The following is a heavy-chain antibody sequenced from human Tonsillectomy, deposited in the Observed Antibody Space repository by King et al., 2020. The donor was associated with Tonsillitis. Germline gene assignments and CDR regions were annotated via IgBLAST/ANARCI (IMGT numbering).Heavy chain of an antibody. D-gene: IGHD3-3*01. V-gene: IGHV3-9*01. Sequence: QLVQSWGGLVQPGRSLRLSCAASGFTFDDYAMHWVWQALGKGLEGGSGISWNSGRIGYADSVKGRFTISRDNAKNSLYLQLNSLRAADTALYYCAKDLGNGLHDFFEYWGQGTLVTVSS. J-gene: IGHJ4*02. CDR2: ISWNSGRI. CDR1: GFTFDDYA. CDR3: AKDLGNGLHDFFEY.